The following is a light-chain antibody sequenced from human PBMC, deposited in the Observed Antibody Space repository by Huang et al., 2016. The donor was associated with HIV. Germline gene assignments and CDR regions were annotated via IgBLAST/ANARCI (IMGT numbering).Light chain of an antibody. CDR3: MQSLQSLT. Sequence: IVMTQSPLSLPVTPGEPASISCRSSQSLVHDNGYSYLDWYLQKPGQSPQVLIYMGSVRAPGNPDRVSGGGSGTNFTLEINRVDAEDVGTYYCMQSLQSLTFGGGTRLEIK. V-gene: IGKV2-28*01. CDR1: QSLVHDNGYSY. J-gene: IGKJ4*01. CDR2: MGS.